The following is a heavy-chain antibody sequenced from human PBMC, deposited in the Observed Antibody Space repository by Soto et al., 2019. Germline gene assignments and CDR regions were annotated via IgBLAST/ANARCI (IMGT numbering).Heavy chain of an antibody. D-gene: IGHD3-22*01. V-gene: IGHV4-30-4*01. CDR2: IYYSGST. J-gene: IGHJ3*02. CDR1: GGSISSGDYY. Sequence: QVQLQESGPGLVKPSQTLSLTCTVSGGSISSGDYYWSWIRQPPGKGLEWIGYIYYSGSTYYNPSLTSRVTISVETSKNQFSLKLSSVSAADTAVYYCARGYFDRSGYYIDVLDIWGQGTMVTVSS. CDR3: ARGYFDRSGYYIDVLDI.